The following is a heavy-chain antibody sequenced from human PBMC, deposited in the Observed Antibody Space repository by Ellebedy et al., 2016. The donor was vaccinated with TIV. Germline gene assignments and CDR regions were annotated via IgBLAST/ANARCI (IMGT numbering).Heavy chain of an antibody. CDR2: IYYRGST. J-gene: IGHJ6*02. CDR1: GGSISSGDYY. V-gene: IGHV4-30-4*01. CDR3: AREVPEYCSSTSCYGNGMDV. Sequence: MPSETLSLTCTVSGGSISSGDYYWSWIRKPPGKGLEWIVYIYYRGSTYYNPSLKSRVTISVDTSKNQFSLKLSSVTAADTAVYYCAREVPEYCSSTSCYGNGMDVWGQGTTVSVSS. D-gene: IGHD2-2*01.